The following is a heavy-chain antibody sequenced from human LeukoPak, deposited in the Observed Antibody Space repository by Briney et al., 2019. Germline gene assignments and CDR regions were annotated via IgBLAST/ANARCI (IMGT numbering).Heavy chain of an antibody. CDR3: ARDSSGLFDP. D-gene: IGHD6-19*01. CDR1: GGSISSHY. Sequence: SETLSLTYTVSGGSISSHYWSWIRQPPGKGLEWIGYIYYSGSTNYNPSLKSRVTISVDTSKNQFSLKLSSVTAADTAVYYCARDSSGLFDPWGQGTLVTVSS. J-gene: IGHJ5*02. CDR2: IYYSGST. V-gene: IGHV4-59*11.